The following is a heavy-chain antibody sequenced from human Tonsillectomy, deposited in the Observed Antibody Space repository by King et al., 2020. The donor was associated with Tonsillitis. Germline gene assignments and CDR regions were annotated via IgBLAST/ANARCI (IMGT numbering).Heavy chain of an antibody. D-gene: IGHD5-24*01. V-gene: IGHV4-30-4*01. CDR1: GGSISSGDYY. CDR2: IYYSGST. Sequence: QLQESGPGLVKPSQTLSLTCTVSGGSISSGDYYWSWIRQPPGKGLEWIGYIYYSGSTYYNPSLKSRVTISVDTSKNQFSLKLSSVTAADTAVYYCARVGLVMATTNDAFDIWGQGTMVTVSS. J-gene: IGHJ3*02. CDR3: ARVGLVMATTNDAFDI.